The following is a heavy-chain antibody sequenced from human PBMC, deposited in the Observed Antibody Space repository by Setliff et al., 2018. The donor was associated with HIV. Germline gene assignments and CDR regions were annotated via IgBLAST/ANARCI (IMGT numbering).Heavy chain of an antibody. CDR2: IKSKTDGGTT. CDR3: TTVNYGDYYYYYMDV. J-gene: IGHJ6*03. Sequence: GGSLRLSCAASGFIFSNYWMSWVRQAPGKGLEWVGRIKSKTDGGTTDYAAPVKGRFTVSRDDSKNTLYLQMNSLKTEDTAVYYCTTVNYGDYYYYYMDVWGKGTTVTVSS. V-gene: IGHV3-15*01. D-gene: IGHD4-17*01. CDR1: GFIFSNYW.